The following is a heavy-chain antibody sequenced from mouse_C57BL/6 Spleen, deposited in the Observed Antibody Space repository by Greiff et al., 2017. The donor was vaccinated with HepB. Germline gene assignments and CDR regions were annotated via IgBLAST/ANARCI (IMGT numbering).Heavy chain of an antibody. CDR3: ARHPSFRY. V-gene: IGHV5-6*01. CDR1: GFTFSSYG. Sequence: EVQLVESGGDLVKPGGSLKLSCAASGFTFSSYGMSWVRQTPDKRLEWVATISSGGSYTYYPDSVKGRFTISRDNAKNTLYLQMSSLKSEDTAMYYCARHPSFRYWGQGTTLTVSS. CDR2: ISSGGSYT. J-gene: IGHJ2*01.